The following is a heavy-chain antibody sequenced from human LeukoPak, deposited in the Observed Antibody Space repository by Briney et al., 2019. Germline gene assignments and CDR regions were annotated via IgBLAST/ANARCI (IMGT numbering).Heavy chain of an antibody. V-gene: IGHV3-33*01. D-gene: IGHD3-9*01. Sequence: PGRSLRLSCAASGFSFSNYVMHWVRQAPGKGLEWVALIWYDGTNKYYADSVKGRFTVSRDNSKNTLFLQMNRLRVEDTAVYYCASSYYDILTGPTELHYWGQGTLVTVSS. CDR3: ASSYYDILTGPTELHY. CDR2: IWYDGTNK. J-gene: IGHJ4*01. CDR1: GFSFSNYV.